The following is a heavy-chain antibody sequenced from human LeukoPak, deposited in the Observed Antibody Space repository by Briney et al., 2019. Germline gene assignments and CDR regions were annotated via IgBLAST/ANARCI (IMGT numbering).Heavy chain of an antibody. J-gene: IGHJ4*02. CDR2: INPSGGST. V-gene: IGHV1-46*01. CDR1: GYTFTNYY. Sequence: ASVKVSCKASGYTFTNYYLRWVRQAPGQGLEWMGIINPSGGSTSYAQKFQGRVTVTRDMSTSTVYMELSSLGSEDTAVYYCARGLSITIFSTSPENYWGQGTLVTVSS. CDR3: ARGLSITIFSTSPENY. D-gene: IGHD3-9*01.